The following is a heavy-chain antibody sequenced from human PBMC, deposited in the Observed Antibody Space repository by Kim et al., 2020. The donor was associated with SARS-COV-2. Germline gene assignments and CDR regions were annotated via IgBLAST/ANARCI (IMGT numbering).Heavy chain of an antibody. Sequence: SVKVSCKASGGTFSSYAISWVRQAPGQGLEWMGGIIPIFGTANYAQKFQGRVTITADESTSTAYMELSSLRSEDTAVYYCARVLCSGGSCHMIYWGQGTLVTVSS. CDR3: ARVLCSGGSCHMIY. CDR1: GGTFSSYA. D-gene: IGHD2-15*01. J-gene: IGHJ4*02. CDR2: IIPIFGTA. V-gene: IGHV1-69*13.